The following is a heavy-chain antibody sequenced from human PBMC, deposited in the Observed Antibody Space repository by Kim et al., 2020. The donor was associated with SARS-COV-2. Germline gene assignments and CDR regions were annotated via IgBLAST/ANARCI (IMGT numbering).Heavy chain of an antibody. CDR3: ARDPPSGYDTFDY. D-gene: IGHD5-12*01. J-gene: IGHJ4*02. V-gene: IGHV3-21*03. Sequence: YEDTVKCRFTNSKENAKNSLYLQMNRLRAEDTAVHYCARDPPSGYDTFDYWGQGTLVTVSS.